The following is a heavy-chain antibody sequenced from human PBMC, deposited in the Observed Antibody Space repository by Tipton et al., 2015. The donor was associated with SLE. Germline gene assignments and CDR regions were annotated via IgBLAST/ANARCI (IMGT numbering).Heavy chain of an antibody. V-gene: IGHV3-48*03. CDR1: GFTFRNYE. D-gene: IGHD6-19*01. J-gene: IGHJ4*02. Sequence: GSLRLSCAASGFTFRNYEMIWVRQAPGKGLEWISYISNSGFTVYYADSVKGRFTISRDNAKNSLFLQMNSLRADDTAVYYCTRCYSSGWYYFDYWGEGTLVTVSS. CDR2: ISNSGFTV. CDR3: TRCYSSGWYYFDY.